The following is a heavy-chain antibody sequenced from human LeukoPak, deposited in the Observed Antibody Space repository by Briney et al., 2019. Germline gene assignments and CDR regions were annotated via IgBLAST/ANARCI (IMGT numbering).Heavy chain of an antibody. CDR2: ISPNSGGT. Sequence: GASVKVSRKASGYTFTGYYMHWVRQAPGQGLEWMGWISPNSGGTNYAQKFQGRVTMTRDTSISTAYMELSRLRSDDTAVYYCARDRVKITMARGTFDYWGQGTLVTVSS. CDR3: ARDRVKITMARGTFDY. V-gene: IGHV1-2*02. D-gene: IGHD3-10*01. J-gene: IGHJ4*02. CDR1: GYTFTGYY.